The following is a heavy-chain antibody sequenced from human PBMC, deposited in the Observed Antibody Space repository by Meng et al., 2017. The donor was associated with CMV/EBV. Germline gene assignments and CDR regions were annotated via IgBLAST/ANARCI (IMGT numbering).Heavy chain of an antibody. J-gene: IGHJ4*02. CDR3: ARAGVAYCSSTSCYGYFDY. Sequence: GESLKISCAASGFTFSSYAMYWVRQAPGKGLEWVSSISSSSSYIYYADSVKGRFTISRDNAKNSLYLQMNSLRAEDTAVYYCARAGVAYCSSTSCYGYFDYWGQGTLVTVSS. CDR1: GFTFSSYA. V-gene: IGHV3-21*01. D-gene: IGHD2-2*01. CDR2: ISSSSSYI.